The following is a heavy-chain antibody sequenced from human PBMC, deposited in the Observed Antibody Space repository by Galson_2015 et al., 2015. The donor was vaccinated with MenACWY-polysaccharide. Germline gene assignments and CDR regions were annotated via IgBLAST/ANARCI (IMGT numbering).Heavy chain of an antibody. CDR3: ARDPRGARSSYFDN. D-gene: IGHD3-10*01. V-gene: IGHV3-48*02. CDR1: GFTFSSYS. J-gene: IGHJ4*02. Sequence: SLRLSCAASGFTFSSYSMNWVRQAPGKGLEWVSYISSGGTIYYADSVKGRFTISRDNAKNSLYLQMNSLRDDDTAVYFCARDPRGARSSYFDNWGQGILVTVSS. CDR2: ISSGGTI.